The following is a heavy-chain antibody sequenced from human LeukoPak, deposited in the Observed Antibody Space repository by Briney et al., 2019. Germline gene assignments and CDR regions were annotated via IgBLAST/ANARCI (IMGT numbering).Heavy chain of an antibody. D-gene: IGHD6-19*01. J-gene: IGHJ4*02. Sequence: GGSLRLSCAASGFTFSSYSMNWVRPAPGKGLEWVSSISSSSSYIYYADSVKGRFTISRDNAKNSLYLQMNSLRAEDTAVYYCARELRGGGWYFDYWGQGTLVTVSS. V-gene: IGHV3-21*01. CDR3: ARELRGGGWYFDY. CDR2: ISSSSSYI. CDR1: GFTFSSYS.